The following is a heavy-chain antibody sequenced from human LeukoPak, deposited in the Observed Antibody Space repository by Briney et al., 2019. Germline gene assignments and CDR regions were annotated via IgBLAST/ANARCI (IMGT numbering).Heavy chain of an antibody. V-gene: IGHV4-39*07. Sequence: SETLSLTCTVSGGSINSSTYHWGWIRQPPGKGLEWIGSISYSGITSKNPSLKSRITVSVDTSKNQFSLRLSSVTAADSAVYYCARAAAWRLLNYFDNWGQGTLVTVSS. CDR2: ISYSGIT. J-gene: IGHJ4*02. D-gene: IGHD3-22*01. CDR3: ARAAAWRLLNYFDN. CDR1: GGSINSSTYH.